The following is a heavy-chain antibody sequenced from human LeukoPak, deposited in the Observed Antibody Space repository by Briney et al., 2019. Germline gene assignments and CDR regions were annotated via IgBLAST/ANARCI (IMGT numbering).Heavy chain of an antibody. D-gene: IGHD5-18*01. V-gene: IGHV3-7*01. J-gene: IGHJ4*02. CDR3: ARDLVVNSYGYEVDYFDY. CDR2: IKQDGSEK. Sequence: GGSLRLSCAASGFTFSSYWMSWVRQAPGKGLEWAANIKQDGSEKYYVDSVKGRFTISRDNAKNSLYLQMNSLRAEDTAVYYCARDLVVNSYGYEVDYFDYWGQGTLVTVSS. CDR1: GFTFSSYW.